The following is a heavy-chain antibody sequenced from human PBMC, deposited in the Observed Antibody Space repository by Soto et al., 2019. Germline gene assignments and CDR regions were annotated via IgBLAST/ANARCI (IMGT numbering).Heavy chain of an antibody. J-gene: IGHJ6*02. D-gene: IGHD1-26*01. V-gene: IGHV3-30*18. CDR3: AKDASGSYSSWYYYYGMDV. Sequence: GGSLRLSCAASGFTFSSYGMHWVRQAPGKGLEWVAVISYDGSTKYYADSVKGRFTISRDNSKNTLYLQRNSRRAEDTAVYYCAKDASGSYSSWYYYYGMDVWGQGTTVTVSS. CDR1: GFTFSSYG. CDR2: ISYDGSTK.